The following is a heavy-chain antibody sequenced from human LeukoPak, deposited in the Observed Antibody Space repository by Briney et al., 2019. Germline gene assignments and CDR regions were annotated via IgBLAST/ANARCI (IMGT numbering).Heavy chain of an antibody. J-gene: IGHJ3*02. CDR2: ISSSGSTI. D-gene: IGHD1-14*01. CDR1: GGSISSSSYY. V-gene: IGHV3-11*04. CDR3: ARLTGAFDI. Sequence: LSLTCTVSGGSISSSSYYWGWIRQPPGKGLEWVSYISSSGSTIYYADSVKGRFTISRDNAKNSLYLQMNSLRAEDTAVYYCARLTGAFDIWGQGTMVTVSS.